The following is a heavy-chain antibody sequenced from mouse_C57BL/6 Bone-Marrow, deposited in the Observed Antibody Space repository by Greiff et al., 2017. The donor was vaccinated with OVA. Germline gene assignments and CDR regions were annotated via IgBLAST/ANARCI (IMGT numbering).Heavy chain of an antibody. V-gene: IGHV2-2*01. CDR1: GFSLTSYG. D-gene: IGHD1-1*01. Sequence: QVQLQQPGPGLVQPSQSLSITCTVSGFSLTSYGVHWVRQSPGKGLEWLGVIWSGGSTDYNAAFISRLSISKDNSKSQVFFKMNSLQADDTAIYYCARKEVVATDWYFDVWGTGTTVTVSA. CDR2: IWSGGST. J-gene: IGHJ1*03. CDR3: ARKEVVATDWYFDV.